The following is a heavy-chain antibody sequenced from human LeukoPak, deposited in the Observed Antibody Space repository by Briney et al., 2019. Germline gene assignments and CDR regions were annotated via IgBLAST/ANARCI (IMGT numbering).Heavy chain of an antibody. CDR3: ARARYYYDSSGYCPFDC. CDR1: GGSISSYY. J-gene: IGHJ4*02. V-gene: IGHV4-59*01. Sequence: PSETLSLTCTASGGSISSYYWSWIRQPPGKALEWIGYIDDSESTIYNPSLKSRVTISVDTSKNQFSLKLNSVTAADTAVYYCARARYYYDSSGYCPFDCWGQGTLVTVSS. D-gene: IGHD3-22*01. CDR2: IDDSEST.